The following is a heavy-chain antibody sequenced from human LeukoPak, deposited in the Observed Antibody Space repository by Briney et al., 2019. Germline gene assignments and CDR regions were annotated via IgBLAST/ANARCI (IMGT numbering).Heavy chain of an antibody. CDR3: ARGEASSRFDY. V-gene: IGHV3-21*01. CDR1: GFTFSNYA. D-gene: IGHD6-13*01. CDR2: ITSGRTYT. Sequence: PGGSLRLSCAASGFTFSNYAMSWVRHAPGKGLEWVSSITSGRTYTYYADSVKGRFTISRDNAKKSLYLQMNSLRADDSAVYYCARGEASSRFDYWGQGTLVTVSS. J-gene: IGHJ4*02.